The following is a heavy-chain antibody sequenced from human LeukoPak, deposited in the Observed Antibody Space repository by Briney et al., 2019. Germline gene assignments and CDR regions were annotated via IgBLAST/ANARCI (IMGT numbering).Heavy chain of an antibody. CDR1: GGSFSGYY. V-gene: IGHV4-34*01. Sequence: PSETLSLTCAVYGGSFSGYYWSWIRQPPGKGLEWIGEINHSGSTNYNPSLKSRVTISVDTSKNQFSLKLSSVTAADTAVYYCARGRYRRYSSSWYHDGRSHDTYYFDYWGQGTLVTVSS. CDR2: INHSGST. J-gene: IGHJ4*02. CDR3: ARGRYRRYSSSWYHDGRSHDTYYFDY. D-gene: IGHD6-13*01.